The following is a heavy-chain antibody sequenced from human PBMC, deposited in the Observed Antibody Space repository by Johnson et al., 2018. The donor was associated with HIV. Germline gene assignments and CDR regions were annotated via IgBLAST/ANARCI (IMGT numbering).Heavy chain of an antibody. CDR3: VRDDYSFHI. CDR2: ISTDGSRT. V-gene: IGHV3-74*01. CDR1: GFTFSNYW. J-gene: IGHJ3*02. Sequence: VQLVESGGGVVRPGGSLRLSCVVSGFTFSNYWMEWVRQAPGKGLMWVSRISTDGSRTTYADSVKGRFTISRDNAKNTLYLQMSGLRDDDTAVYYCVRDDYSFHIWGRGTLVTVSS. D-gene: IGHD4/OR15-4a*01.